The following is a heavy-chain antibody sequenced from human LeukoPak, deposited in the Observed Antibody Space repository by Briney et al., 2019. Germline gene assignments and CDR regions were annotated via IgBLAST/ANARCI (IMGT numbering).Heavy chain of an antibody. CDR2: ISYDGSNK. Sequence: QPGGSLRLSCAASGFTFSSYAMHWVRQAPGKGLEWVAVISYDGSNKYYADSVKGRFTISRDNAKNSLYLQMNSLRAEDTAVYYCARVSGRSTPGAYYYYMDVWGKGTTVTVSS. J-gene: IGHJ6*03. D-gene: IGHD4-17*01. V-gene: IGHV3-30*04. CDR3: ARVSGRSTPGAYYYYMDV. CDR1: GFTFSSYA.